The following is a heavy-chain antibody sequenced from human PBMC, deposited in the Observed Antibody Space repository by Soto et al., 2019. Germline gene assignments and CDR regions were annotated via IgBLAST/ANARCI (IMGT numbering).Heavy chain of an antibody. J-gene: IGHJ6*02. CDR2: IIPIFGTA. D-gene: IGHD6-13*01. V-gene: IGHV1-69*13. CDR1: GGTFSSYA. CDR3: AREMPSTAAAYFYYGLNI. Sequence: SVKVSCKASGGTFSSYAISWVRQAPGQGLEWMGGIIPIFGTANYAPRFQGRLTITADGSTDTVYMMLTSLKSEDTAVYYCAREMPSTAAAYFYYGLNIWGQGTSVTVSS.